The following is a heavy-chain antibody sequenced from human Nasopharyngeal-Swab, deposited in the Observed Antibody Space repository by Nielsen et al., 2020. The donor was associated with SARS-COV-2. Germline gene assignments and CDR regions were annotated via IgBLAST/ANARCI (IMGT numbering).Heavy chain of an antibody. CDR2: IYHSGST. Sequence: SETLSLTCTVSGDSIRSSPYYWTWIRQPPGKGMEWIGEIYHSGSTKYNPSLKSRVTISVDRSKNQFSLKLKSVTAADTAVYYCAKVGGAVAGWGQGTLVTVSS. CDR3: AKVGGAVAG. D-gene: IGHD6-19*01. V-gene: IGHV4-39*07. CDR1: GDSIRSSPYY. J-gene: IGHJ4*02.